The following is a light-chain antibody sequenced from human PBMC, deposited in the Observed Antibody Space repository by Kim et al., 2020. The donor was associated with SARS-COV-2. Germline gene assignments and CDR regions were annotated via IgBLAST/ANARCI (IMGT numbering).Light chain of an antibody. V-gene: IGKV3-15*01. CDR3: QQYNNWPLPCT. CDR2: VTS. J-gene: IGKJ2*02. Sequence: SPGERATLSCSASHSFGTNLAWYHQTPGQAPRLLLYVTSIRATGIPARFSGSGSGTEFTLTISSLQSEDFAVYYCQQYNNWPLPCTFGQGTKLEI. CDR1: HSFGTN.